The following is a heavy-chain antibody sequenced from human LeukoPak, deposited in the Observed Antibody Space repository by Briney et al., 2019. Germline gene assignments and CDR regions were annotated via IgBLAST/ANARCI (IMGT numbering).Heavy chain of an antibody. D-gene: IGHD6-19*01. CDR3: AKDRLYSSGWYGEFDY. J-gene: IGHJ4*02. Sequence: PGGSLRLSCAASGFTFSNYAMSWVRQAPGKGLEWVSAISGSGGSTYYADSVKGRFTISRDNSKNTLYLQMNSLRAEDTAVYYCAKDRLYSSGWYGEFDYWGQGTLVTVSS. CDR2: ISGSGGST. CDR1: GFTFSNYA. V-gene: IGHV3-23*01.